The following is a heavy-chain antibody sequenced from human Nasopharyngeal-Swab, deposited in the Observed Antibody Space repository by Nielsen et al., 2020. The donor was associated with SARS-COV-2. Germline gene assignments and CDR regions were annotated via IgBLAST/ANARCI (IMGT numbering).Heavy chain of an antibody. CDR2: ISGSGSKT. Sequence: GGSLRLSCVGSGFTFSQYAMTWVRQAPGKGLEWVSTISGSGSKTFYADFAKGRFTISRDNSKNTTSLQMSSPRVEDTAVYFCAKVLRVLGDHSNYYQGLNVWGQGTMVSVSS. CDR3: AKVLRVLGDHSNYYQGLNV. D-gene: IGHD4-11*01. CDR1: GFTFSQYA. J-gene: IGHJ6*02. V-gene: IGHV3-23*01.